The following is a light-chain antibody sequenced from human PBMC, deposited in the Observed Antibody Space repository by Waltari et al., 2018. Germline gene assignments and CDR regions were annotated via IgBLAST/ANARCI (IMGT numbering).Light chain of an antibody. CDR2: SRN. V-gene: IGLV1-44*01. Sequence: QSVLTQPPSASGTPGQRVAISCSGSTSNIAINTVNWYQQLPGAAPKLLIYSRNQRPSGVPDRFSGSKSGTTASLAISGLQSEDEADYYCATWDDSLNGPLFGGGTKLTVL. CDR1: TSNIAINT. J-gene: IGLJ2*01. CDR3: ATWDDSLNGPL.